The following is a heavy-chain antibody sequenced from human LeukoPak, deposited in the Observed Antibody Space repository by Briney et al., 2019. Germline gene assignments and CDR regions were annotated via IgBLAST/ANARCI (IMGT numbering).Heavy chain of an antibody. CDR3: AKDIGSSGLDY. J-gene: IGHJ4*02. Sequence: GGSLRLSCAASGFTFDDYAMHWVRQAPGKGLEWVSGISWNSGSIGYADSVKGRFTISRDNAKNSLYLQMNRLRAEDTALYYCAKDIGSSGLDYWGQGTLVTVSS. CDR2: ISWNSGSI. D-gene: IGHD6-13*01. CDR1: GFTFDDYA. V-gene: IGHV3-9*01.